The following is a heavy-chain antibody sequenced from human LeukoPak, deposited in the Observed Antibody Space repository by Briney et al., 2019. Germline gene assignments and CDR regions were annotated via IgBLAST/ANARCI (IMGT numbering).Heavy chain of an antibody. CDR2: IYHTAST. Sequence: SSETLSLTCAVSGGSISSSNWWSWVRQSPGKGLEWIGEIYHTASTNYNPSLKSRVTISVDKSKNQFSLNLRSVTAADTAVYYCAGQTPYSTIWGQGTLVTVSS. CDR1: GGSISSSNW. CDR3: AGQTPYSTI. J-gene: IGHJ4*02. D-gene: IGHD6-13*01. V-gene: IGHV4-4*02.